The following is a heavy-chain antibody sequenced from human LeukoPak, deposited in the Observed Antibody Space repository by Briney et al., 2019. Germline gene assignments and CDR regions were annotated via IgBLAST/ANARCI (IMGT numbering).Heavy chain of an antibody. Sequence: ASVKVSCKASGYTFTGYYMHWVRHAPGQGLEWMGWINPNSGGTNYAQKFQGRVTMTRDTSISTAYMELSRLRSDDTAVYYCARVIGGNGFGPNDYWGQGTLVTVSS. CDR3: ARVIGGNGFGPNDY. J-gene: IGHJ4*02. V-gene: IGHV1-2*02. CDR2: INPNSGGT. D-gene: IGHD4-23*01. CDR1: GYTFTGYY.